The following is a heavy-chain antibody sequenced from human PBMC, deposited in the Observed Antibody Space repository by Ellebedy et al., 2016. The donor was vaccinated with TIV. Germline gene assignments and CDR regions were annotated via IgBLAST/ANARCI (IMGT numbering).Heavy chain of an antibody. CDR3: AKEFPLGYCSSTSCSSPY. J-gene: IGHJ4*02. CDR1: GFTVSSNY. V-gene: IGHV3-23*01. CDR2: ISGSGGST. Sequence: GGSLRLXXAASGFTVSSNYMSWVRQAPGKGLEWVSAISGSGGSTYYADSVKGRFTISRDNSKNTLYLQMNSLRAEDTAVYYCAKEFPLGYCSSTSCSSPYWGQGTLVTVSS. D-gene: IGHD2-2*01.